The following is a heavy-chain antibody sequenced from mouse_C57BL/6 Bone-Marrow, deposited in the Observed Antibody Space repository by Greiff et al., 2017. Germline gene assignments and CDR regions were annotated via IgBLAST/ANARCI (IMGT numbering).Heavy chain of an antibody. CDR2: IYPRSGNT. Sequence: VKLVESGAELARPGASVKLSCKASGYTFTSYGISWVKQRTGQGLEWIGEIYPRSGNTYYNEKFKGKATLTADKSSSTAYMELRSLTSEDSAVYFCARRKAYYKAYWGQGTTLTVSS. CDR1: GYTFTSYG. D-gene: IGHD2-12*01. CDR3: ARRKAYYKAY. V-gene: IGHV1-81*01. J-gene: IGHJ2*01.